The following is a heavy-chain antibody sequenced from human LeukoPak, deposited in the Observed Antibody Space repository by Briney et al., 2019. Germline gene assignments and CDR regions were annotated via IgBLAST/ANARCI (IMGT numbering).Heavy chain of an antibody. CDR1: GYTFTSYY. CDR2: INPSGGST. J-gene: IGHJ6*02. V-gene: IGHV1-46*01. CDR3: ARRDLLSSYYYGMDV. Sequence: ASVTVSCKASGYTFTSYYVHWVRQAPGQGLEWMGIINPSGGSTSYAQKFQGRVTMTRDTSTSTVYMELSSLRSEDTAVYYCARRDLLSSYYYGMDVWGQGTTVTVFS. D-gene: IGHD3-16*02.